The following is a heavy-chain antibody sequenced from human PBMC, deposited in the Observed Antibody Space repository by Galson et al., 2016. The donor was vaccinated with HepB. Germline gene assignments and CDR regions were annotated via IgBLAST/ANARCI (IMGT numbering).Heavy chain of an antibody. Sequence: SVKVSCQASGDTFSSYTFSWVRQAPGQGLEWMAWISGSNGETHVAQNLEGRVTVTTDIFSSTVYMELRSLRSDDTAVYYCVRDERRANSGGQGYFDVWGQGTLVTVSS. J-gene: IGHJ4*02. CDR1: GDTFSSYT. V-gene: IGHV1-18*01. CDR2: ISGSNGET. CDR3: VRDERRANSGGQGYFDV. D-gene: IGHD2-15*01.